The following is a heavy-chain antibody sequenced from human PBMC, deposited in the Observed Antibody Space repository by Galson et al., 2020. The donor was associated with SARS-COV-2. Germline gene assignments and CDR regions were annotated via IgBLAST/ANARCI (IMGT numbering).Heavy chain of an antibody. J-gene: IGHJ6*03. V-gene: IGHV1-69*10. Sequence: SVKVSCQASGGTFSSYAISWVRQAPGQGLEWMGGLIPILGIANYAQKFQGRVTITADKSTSTAYMELSSLRSEDTAVYYCARDGEAAAGKYYYYYYYYMDVWGKGTTVTVSS. CDR1: GGTFSSYA. CDR3: ARDGEAAAGKYYYYYYYYMDV. CDR2: LIPILGIA. D-gene: IGHD6-13*01.